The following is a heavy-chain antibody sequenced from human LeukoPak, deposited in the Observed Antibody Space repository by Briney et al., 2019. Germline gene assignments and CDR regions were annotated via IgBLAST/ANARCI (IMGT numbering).Heavy chain of an antibody. CDR1: GGSISSSSYY. CDR2: IYYSGST. D-gene: IGHD3-10*01. Sequence: SETLSLTCTVSGGSISSSSYYWGWIRQPPGKGLEWIGSIYYSGSTYYNPSLKSRVTISVDTSKNQFSLKLSSVTAADTAVYYCARDRRVTTMVRGVINSDYFDYWGQGTLVTVSS. V-gene: IGHV4-39*07. J-gene: IGHJ4*02. CDR3: ARDRRVTTMVRGVINSDYFDY.